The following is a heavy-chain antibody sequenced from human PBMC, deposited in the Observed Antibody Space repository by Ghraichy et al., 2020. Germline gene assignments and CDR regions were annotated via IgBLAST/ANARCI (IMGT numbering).Heavy chain of an antibody. CDR3: ARSRSPTYDRSGYYDY. V-gene: IGHV3-66*01. J-gene: IGHJ4*02. D-gene: IGHD3-22*01. CDR2: IYSGGST. CDR1: GFTVSSNY. Sequence: LSLTCAASGFTVSSNYMSWVRQAPGKGLEWVSVIYSGGSTYYADSVKGRFTISRDNSKNTLYLQMNSLRAEDTAVYYCARSRSPTYDRSGYYDYWGQGTLVTVSS.